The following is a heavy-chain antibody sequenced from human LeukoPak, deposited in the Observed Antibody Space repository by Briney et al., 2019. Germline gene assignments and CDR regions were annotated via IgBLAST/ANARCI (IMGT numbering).Heavy chain of an antibody. CDR1: SGSISSSTYY. J-gene: IGHJ3*02. CDR2: IYYSGST. Sequence: SETLSLTCTVSSGSISSSTYYWGWIRQPPGKGLEWIGSIYYSGSTYYNPSLKSRVTISVDTSKNQFSLKLSSVTAADTAVYYCARVRWLLENTFDIWGQGTMVTVSS. V-gene: IGHV4-39*07. D-gene: IGHD2-21*02. CDR3: ARVRWLLENTFDI.